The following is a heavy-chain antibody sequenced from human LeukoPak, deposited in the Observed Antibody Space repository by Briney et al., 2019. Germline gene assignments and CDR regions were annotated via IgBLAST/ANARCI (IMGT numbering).Heavy chain of an antibody. CDR1: GFTFSSYA. J-gene: IGHJ4*02. CDR2: ISAGGGST. Sequence: PGGSLRFSCAASGFTFSSYARTWVRQAPGKGLEWVSGISAGGGSTYYADSVKGRFTISRDNSKNTLYLQMNSLRAEDTAIYYCAKAVVGVAAIVYWGQGTLVTVSS. V-gene: IGHV3-23*01. CDR3: AKAVVGVAAIVY. D-gene: IGHD2-15*01.